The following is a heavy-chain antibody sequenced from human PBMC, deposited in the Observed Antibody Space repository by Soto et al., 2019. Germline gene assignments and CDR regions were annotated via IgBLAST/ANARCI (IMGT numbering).Heavy chain of an antibody. CDR3: ARDADSGYDLDAFDI. CDR1: GGSISSYF. V-gene: IGHV4-59*01. D-gene: IGHD5-12*01. Sequence: SETLSLTCTVSGGSISSYFWSWIRQPPGKGLEWIGYIYYSGSTNYNPSLKSRVTISVDTSKNQFSLKLSSVTAADTAVYYCARDADSGYDLDAFDIWGQGTMVTVSS. J-gene: IGHJ3*02. CDR2: IYYSGST.